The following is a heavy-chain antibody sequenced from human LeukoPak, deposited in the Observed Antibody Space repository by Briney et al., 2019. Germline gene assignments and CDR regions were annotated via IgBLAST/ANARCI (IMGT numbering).Heavy chain of an antibody. CDR1: GGTFSSYA. CDR2: IIPILGIA. D-gene: IGHD6-19*01. CDR3: ARGGIAVTSFDY. Sequence: GASVTVSCKASGGTFSSYAISWVRQAPGQGLEWMGRIIPILGIANYAQKFQGRVTITADKSTSTAYMELSSLRSEDTAVYYCARGGIAVTSFDYWGQGTLVTVSS. J-gene: IGHJ4*02. V-gene: IGHV1-69*04.